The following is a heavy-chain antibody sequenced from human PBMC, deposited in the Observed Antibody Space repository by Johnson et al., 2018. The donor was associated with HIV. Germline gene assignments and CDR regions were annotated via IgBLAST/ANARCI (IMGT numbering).Heavy chain of an antibody. CDR2: IGTAGDT. D-gene: IGHD3-3*01. V-gene: IGHV3-13*01. Sequence: VQLVESGGGLIQPGGSLRLSCAASGFTFSSYDMHWVRQATGKGLEWVSAIGTAGDTYYPASVKGRFTISRQYAKNSLYLQLDNLRAGDTAVYYCARVGLWSGYYRDAFDMWGQGTMVTVSS. CDR1: GFTFSSYD. J-gene: IGHJ3*02. CDR3: ARVGLWSGYYRDAFDM.